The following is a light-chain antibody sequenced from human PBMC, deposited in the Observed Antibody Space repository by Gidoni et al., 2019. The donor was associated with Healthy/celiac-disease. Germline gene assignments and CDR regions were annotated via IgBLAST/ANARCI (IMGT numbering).Light chain of an antibody. Sequence: EIVLTQSPGTLSLSPGERATLSCRASQSVSSSYLAWLQQKPGQAPRLRISVASSRATGIPDRFSGSGSGTDFTLTISRLEPEDFAVYYCQQYGALPRTFGQGTKVEIK. CDR1: QSVSSSY. V-gene: IGKV3-20*01. J-gene: IGKJ1*01. CDR3: QQYGALPRT. CDR2: VAS.